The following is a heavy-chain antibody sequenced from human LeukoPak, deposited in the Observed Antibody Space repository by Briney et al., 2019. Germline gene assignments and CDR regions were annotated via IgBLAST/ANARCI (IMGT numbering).Heavy chain of an antibody. D-gene: IGHD2-2*01. V-gene: IGHV4-59*08. CDR2: IYYSGST. CDR3: ARHVGNIVVVPAAGSSWFDP. Sequence: PSETLSLTCTVSGGSISSYYWSWIRQPPGKGLEWIGYIYYSGSTNYNPSLKSRVTISVDTSKNQFSLELSSVTAADTAVYYCARHVGNIVVVPAAGSSWFDPWGQGTLVTVSS. CDR1: GGSISSYY. J-gene: IGHJ5*02.